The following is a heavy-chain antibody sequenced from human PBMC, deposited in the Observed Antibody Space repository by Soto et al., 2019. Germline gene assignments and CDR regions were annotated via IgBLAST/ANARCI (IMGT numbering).Heavy chain of an antibody. CDR3: ARRSTMVRGVGYYYYMDV. J-gene: IGHJ6*03. D-gene: IGHD3-10*01. Sequence: SETLSLTCSVSGGSIGSYYWSWIRQPPGKGLEWIGYIYYSGSTNYNPSLKSRVTISVDTSKNQFSLKLSSVTAADTAVYYCARRSTMVRGVGYYYYMDVWGKGTTVTVSS. CDR2: IYYSGST. V-gene: IGHV4-59*08. CDR1: GGSIGSYY.